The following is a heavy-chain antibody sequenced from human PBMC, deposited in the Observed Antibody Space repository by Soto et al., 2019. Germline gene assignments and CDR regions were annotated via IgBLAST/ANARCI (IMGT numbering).Heavy chain of an antibody. CDR2: ISATGGRT. V-gene: IGHV3-23*01. D-gene: IGHD4-17*01. J-gene: IGHJ3*01. CDR3: AKDHHGDYVGGFEF. Sequence: GGSLRLSCAASGFTFNNYAMSWVRQAPGKGLEWVSGISATGGRTFYADSVKGRFTVSRDFSTNTLSLQMDSLRVEDTAVYFCAKDHHGDYVGGFEFWGPGTMVTV. CDR1: GFTFNNYA.